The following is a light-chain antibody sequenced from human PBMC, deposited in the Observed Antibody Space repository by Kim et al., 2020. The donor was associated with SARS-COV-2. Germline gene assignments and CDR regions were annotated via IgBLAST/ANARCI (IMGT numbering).Light chain of an antibody. Sequence: AHGKTARITFGGNNIGSKSVHWYQQKRGQAPVLVIYYDGDRPSGIPERFSGSNSGNTATLTISRVEAGDETDYYCQVWDSSSDHWVFGGGTQLTVL. CDR2: YDG. V-gene: IGLV3-21*04. J-gene: IGLJ3*02. CDR1: NIGSKS. CDR3: QVWDSSSDHWV.